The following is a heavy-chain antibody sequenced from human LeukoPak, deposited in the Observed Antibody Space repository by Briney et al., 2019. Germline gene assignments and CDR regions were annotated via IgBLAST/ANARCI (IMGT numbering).Heavy chain of an antibody. CDR1: GSTFSSYA. V-gene: IGHV3-23*01. CDR3: ARDRRRVVVVVAATADDH. CDR2: ISGSGGST. J-gene: IGHJ5*02. D-gene: IGHD2-15*01. Sequence: GGSLRLSCAASGSTFSSYAMSWVRQAPGKGLEWVSAISGSGGSTYYADSVKGRFTISRDNSKNTLYLQMNSLRPEDTAVYYCARDRRRVVVVVAATADDHWGQGTLVTVSS.